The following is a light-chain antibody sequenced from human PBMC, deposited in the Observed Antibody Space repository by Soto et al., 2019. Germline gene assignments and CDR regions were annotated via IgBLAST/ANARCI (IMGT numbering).Light chain of an antibody. CDR2: GNS. CDR1: SSNIGAGYD. V-gene: IGLV1-40*01. J-gene: IGLJ3*02. CDR3: QSYDSSLGGLGV. Sequence: QSVLTQPPSMSGAPGQRVTISCTGSSSNIGAGYDVHWYQQLPGTAPKLLIYGNSHRPSGVPDRFSGSKSGTSASLAITGLQAEDGADYYCQSYDSSLGGLGVLGGGTNVTVL.